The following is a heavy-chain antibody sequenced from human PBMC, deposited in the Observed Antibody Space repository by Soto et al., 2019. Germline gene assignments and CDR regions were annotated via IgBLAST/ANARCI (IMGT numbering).Heavy chain of an antibody. CDR3: SRGRIVGATTGWFDP. CDR1: GGSFSGYY. J-gene: IGHJ5*02. CDR2: INHSGST. Sequence: QVQLQQWGAGLLKPSETLSPTCAVYGGSFSGYYWSWIRQPPGKGLEWVGEINHSGSTNYNPSLKSRVTISVDTSTNQVSMRLSAVTAAGTAVYYCSRGRIVGATTGWFDPWGHGTLVTVSS. V-gene: IGHV4-34*01. D-gene: IGHD1-26*01.